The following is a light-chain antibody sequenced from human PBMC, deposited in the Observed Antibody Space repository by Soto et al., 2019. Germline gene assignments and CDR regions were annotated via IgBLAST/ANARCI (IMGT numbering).Light chain of an antibody. Sequence: DIQMTQSPSSVSASVGDRVTITCRASHDISNFLAWYQQKPGRAPKLLIYAASSLDSGVPSRFSGRGSGTDFTLPISSLQPEDFATYYCQQSNNFPRTFGPGTRVDLK. CDR3: QQSNNFPRT. V-gene: IGKV1-12*01. J-gene: IGKJ3*01. CDR1: HDISNF. CDR2: AAS.